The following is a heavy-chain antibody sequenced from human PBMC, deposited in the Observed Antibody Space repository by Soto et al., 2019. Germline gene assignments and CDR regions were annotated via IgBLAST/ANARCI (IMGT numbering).Heavy chain of an antibody. V-gene: IGHV1-69*02. CDR1: GGTFSSYT. CDR3: ASGAAAGVYMDV. CDR2: IIPILGIA. Sequence: SVKVSCKASGGTFSSYTISWVRQAPGQGLEWMGRIIPILGIANYAQKFQGRVTITADKSTSTAYMELSSLRSEDTAVYYCASGAAAGVYMDVWGKGTTVTVSS. D-gene: IGHD6-13*01. J-gene: IGHJ6*03.